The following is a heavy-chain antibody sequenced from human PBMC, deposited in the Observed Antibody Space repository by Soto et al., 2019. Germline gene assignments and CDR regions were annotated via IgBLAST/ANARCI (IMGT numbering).Heavy chain of an antibody. V-gene: IGHV1-69*08. CDR2: IIPILDIA. J-gene: IGHJ2*01. Sequence: QVQLVQSGAEVKKPGSSVKVSCKASGGTFGIYTLSWVRQAPGQGLEWMGRIIPILDIANYAQMFQGRVTITADKSTSTAYMALSGLRSEDTAVYYCARDRSLSGVTVGWYFDLWGRGTLVTVSS. CDR3: ARDRSLSGVTVGWYFDL. CDR1: GGTFGIYT. D-gene: IGHD2-15*01.